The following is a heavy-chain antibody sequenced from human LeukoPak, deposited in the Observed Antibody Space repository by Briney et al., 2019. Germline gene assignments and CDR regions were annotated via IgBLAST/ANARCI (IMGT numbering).Heavy chain of an antibody. J-gene: IGHJ4*02. V-gene: IGHV3-30*02. CDR2: IRYDGSNK. CDR1: GFTFSSYG. D-gene: IGHD3-9*01. CDR3: AKETPYYDILTGYPPHDY. Sequence: GGSLRLSCAASGFTFSSYGMHWVRQAPGKGLEWVAFIRYDGSNKYYADSVKGRFPISRDNSKNTLYLQMNSLRAEDTAVYYCAKETPYYDILTGYPPHDYWGQGTLVTVSS.